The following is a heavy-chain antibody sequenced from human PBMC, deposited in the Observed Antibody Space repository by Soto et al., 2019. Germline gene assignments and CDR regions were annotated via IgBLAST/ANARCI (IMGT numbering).Heavy chain of an antibody. Sequence: ASVKVSCKASGYTFTGYYMHWVRQAPGQGLEWMGWINPNSGGTNYAQKFQGRVTMTRXXXXXXAXMXLXXXXSDXTAVYYCARGPLVVTAIGPHAYWGQGTLVTVSS. CDR2: INPNSGGT. J-gene: IGHJ4*02. CDR3: ARGPLVVTAIGPHAY. D-gene: IGHD2-21*02. CDR1: GYTFTGYY. V-gene: IGHV1-2*02.